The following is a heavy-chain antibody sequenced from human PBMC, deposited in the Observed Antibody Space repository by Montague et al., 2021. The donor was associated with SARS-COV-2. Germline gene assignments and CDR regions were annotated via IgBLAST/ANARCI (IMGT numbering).Heavy chain of an antibody. Sequence: SETRSLTCAVSGGSISSSDWGWIRQPPGKGLEWIGFFYSSGITDSNPSFKSRVFISLDTSKNQVSLKLRSVTTADTAVYYCARETMTGDAFDVWGHGTMVTVSP. D-gene: IGHD1-14*01. CDR3: ARETMTGDAFDV. CDR1: GGSISSSD. J-gene: IGHJ3*01. CDR2: FYSSGIT. V-gene: IGHV4-59*12.